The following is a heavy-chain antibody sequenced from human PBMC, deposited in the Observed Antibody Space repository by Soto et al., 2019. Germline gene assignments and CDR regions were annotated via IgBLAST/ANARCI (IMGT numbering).Heavy chain of an antibody. CDR1: GYTFTSYD. V-gene: IGHV1-18*01. CDR3: AREVGYDFWSGYYFYGMDV. CDR2: MSAYNGNT. D-gene: IGHD3-3*01. Sequence: ASVKVSCKASGYTFTSYDINWVRQATGQGPEWMGWMSAYNGNTNYAQKLQGRVTMTTDTSTSTAYMELRSLRSDDTAVYYCAREVGYDFWSGYYFYGMDVWGQGTTVTXSS. J-gene: IGHJ6*02.